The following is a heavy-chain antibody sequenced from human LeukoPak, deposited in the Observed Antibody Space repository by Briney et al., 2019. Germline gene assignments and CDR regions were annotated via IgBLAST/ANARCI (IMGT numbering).Heavy chain of an antibody. CDR1: GGSIISYY. V-gene: IGHV4-59*01. CDR3: ARDGYSSSFVDV. Sequence: PSETLSLTCTVSGGSIISYYWSWIRQPPGKGLEWIGYIYYSGSTNYNPSLKSRVTISVDTSKNQFSLKLSSVTAADTAVYYCARDGYSSSFVDVWGQGTTVTVSS. J-gene: IGHJ6*02. CDR2: IYYSGST. D-gene: IGHD6-13*01.